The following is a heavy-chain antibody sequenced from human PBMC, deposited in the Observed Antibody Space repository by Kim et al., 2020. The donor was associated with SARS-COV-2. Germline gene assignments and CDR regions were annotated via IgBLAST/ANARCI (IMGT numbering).Heavy chain of an antibody. J-gene: IGHJ5*02. CDR2: IYTSGST. V-gene: IGHV4-4*07. CDR1: GGSISSYY. CDR3: AREAWGPGGKKGRSWFDP. D-gene: IGHD7-27*01. Sequence: SETLSLTCTVSGGSISSYYWSWIRQPAGKGLEWIGRIYTSGSTNYNPSLKSRVTMSVDTSKNQFSLKLSSVTAADTAVYYCAREAWGPGGKKGRSWFDPWGQGTLVTVSS.